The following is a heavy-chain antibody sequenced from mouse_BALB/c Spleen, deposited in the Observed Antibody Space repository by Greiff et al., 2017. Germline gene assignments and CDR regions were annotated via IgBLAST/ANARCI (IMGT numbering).Heavy chain of an antibody. J-gene: IGHJ3*01. D-gene: IGHD2-4*01. Sequence: QVQRVESGPGLVAPSQSLSITCTVSGFSLTSYGVHWVRQPPGKGLEWLGVIWAGGSTNYNSALMSRLSISKDNSKSQVFLKMNSLQTDDTAMYYCARGYYDYDRFAYWGQGTLVTVSA. CDR3: ARGYYDYDRFAY. CDR1: GFSLTSYG. CDR2: IWAGGST. V-gene: IGHV2-9*02.